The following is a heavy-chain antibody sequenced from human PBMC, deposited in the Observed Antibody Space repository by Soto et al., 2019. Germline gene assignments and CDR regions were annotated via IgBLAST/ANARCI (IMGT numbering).Heavy chain of an antibody. Sequence: PGGSLRLSCVASGFAVSNNYMNWVRQAPGKGLEWVSVVYSGGTTYYADSVRGRFTVSSDDSKNTLFLQMSSLRAEDTAVYYCARAGSPFDSDRSGYWGFDHWGQGTLVTVSS. J-gene: IGHJ4*02. D-gene: IGHD3-22*01. CDR2: VYSGGTT. V-gene: IGHV3-53*01. CDR1: GFAVSNNY. CDR3: ARAGSPFDSDRSGYWGFDH.